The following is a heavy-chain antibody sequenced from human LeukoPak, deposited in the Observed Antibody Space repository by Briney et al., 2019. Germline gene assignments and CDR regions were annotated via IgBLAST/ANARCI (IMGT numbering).Heavy chain of an antibody. CDR2: INPNTGGT. CDR1: GYTFTGYY. D-gene: IGHD5-24*01. V-gene: IGHV1-2*06. J-gene: IGHJ3*02. CDR3: ARVGDGLNDGFDI. Sequence: GASVKVSCKASGYTFTGYYMNWVRQAPGQGLEWMGRINPNTGGTNYAQNFQGSVTMTRDTSITPVYMELSRLRSDDTAVYYCARVGDGLNDGFDIWGQGTMVTVSS.